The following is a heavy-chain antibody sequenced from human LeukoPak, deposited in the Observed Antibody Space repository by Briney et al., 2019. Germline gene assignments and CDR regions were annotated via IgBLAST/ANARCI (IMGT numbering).Heavy chain of an antibody. CDR1: GFTFSSYG. Sequence: GGSLRLSCAASGFTFSSYGMHWVPQAPGQGLEWVAVISYDGSNKYYADSVKGRFTISRDNSKNTLYLQMNSLRAEDTAVYYCGGTFDSSGSSFDYWGQGTLVTVSS. J-gene: IGHJ4*02. D-gene: IGHD3-22*01. V-gene: IGHV3-30*03. CDR2: ISYDGSNK. CDR3: GGTFDSSGSSFDY.